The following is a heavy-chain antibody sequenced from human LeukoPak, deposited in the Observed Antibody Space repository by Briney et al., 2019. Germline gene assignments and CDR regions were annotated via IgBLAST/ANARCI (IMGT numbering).Heavy chain of an antibody. Sequence: PSETPSLTCTVSGASVSSGSYYWTWIRQPAGKGLEWIGRIYTSGSTNYNPSLKSRVTISVDASKNQFSLKLNSVTAADTAVYYCASGTYYYYMDVWGKGTTVTVSS. J-gene: IGHJ6*03. V-gene: IGHV4-61*02. CDR2: IYTSGST. CDR1: GASVSSGSYY. D-gene: IGHD3-16*01. CDR3: ASGTYYYYMDV.